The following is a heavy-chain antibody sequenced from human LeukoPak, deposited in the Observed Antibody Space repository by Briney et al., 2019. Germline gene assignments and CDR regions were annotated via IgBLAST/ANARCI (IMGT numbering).Heavy chain of an antibody. CDR2: ISWNSGSI. CDR1: GFTFDDYA. V-gene: IGHV3-9*01. Sequence: GGSLRLSCAASGFTFDDYAMHWVRQAPGKGLEWVSGISWNSGSIGYADSVKGRFTISRDNAKNSLYLQMNSLRAEDTALYYCAKGSYDSSGYPDYWGQGTLVTVSS. J-gene: IGHJ4*02. D-gene: IGHD3-22*01. CDR3: AKGSYDSSGYPDY.